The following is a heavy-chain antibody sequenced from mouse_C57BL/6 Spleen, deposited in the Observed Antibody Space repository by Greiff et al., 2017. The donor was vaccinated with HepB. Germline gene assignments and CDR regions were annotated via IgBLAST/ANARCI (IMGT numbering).Heavy chain of an antibody. D-gene: IGHD2-3*01. V-gene: IGHV8-12*01. CDR3: ARRADGYWAY. CDR1: GFSLSTSGMG. CDR2: IYWDDDK. Sequence: QVTLKVCGPGILQSSQTLSLTCSFSGFSLSTSGMGVSWIRQPSGKGLEWLAHIYWDDDKRYNPSLKSRLTISKDTSRNQVFLKITSVDTADTATYYWARRADGYWAYWGQGILVTVSA. J-gene: IGHJ3*01.